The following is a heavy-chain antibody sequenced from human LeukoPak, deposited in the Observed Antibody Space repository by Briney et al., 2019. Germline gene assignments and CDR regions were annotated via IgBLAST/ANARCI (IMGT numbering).Heavy chain of an antibody. J-gene: IGHJ4*02. CDR1: GGTFSSYA. D-gene: IGHD3-10*01. Sequence: SVKDSCKASGGTFSSYAISWVRQAPGQGLEWMGGIIPIFGTANYAQKFQGRVTITTDESTSTAYMELSSLRSEDTAVYYCASGSYPRFLFFDYWGQGTLVTVSS. CDR2: IIPIFGTA. V-gene: IGHV1-69*05. CDR3: ASGSYPRFLFFDY.